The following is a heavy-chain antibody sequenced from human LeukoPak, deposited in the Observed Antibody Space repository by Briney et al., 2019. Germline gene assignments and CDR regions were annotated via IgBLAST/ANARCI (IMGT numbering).Heavy chain of an antibody. V-gene: IGHV4-59*08. CDR2: ISTSGGT. J-gene: IGHJ3*02. CDR1: GASISSHY. Sequence: PSETLSLTCTVSGASISSHYWRWIRQPPGKGLEWIGFISTSGGTSYNPSLMSRVTIPADTSKTQCTLDVHAGTAAITAGYSGPRHEKEIVLVVVAFDMWGQGTLITIS. D-gene: IGHD2-15*01. CDR3: PRHEKEIVLVVVAFDM.